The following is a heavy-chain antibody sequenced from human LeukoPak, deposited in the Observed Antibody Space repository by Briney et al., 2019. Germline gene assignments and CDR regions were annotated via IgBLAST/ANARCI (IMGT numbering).Heavy chain of an antibody. CDR3: AREGYDILTGYYRSY. CDR1: GFTVSSNY. J-gene: IGHJ4*02. CDR2: IYSGGST. D-gene: IGHD3-9*01. V-gene: IGHV3-53*01. Sequence: GGSLRLSCAASGFTVSSNYMSWVRQAPGKGLEWVSVIYSGGSTYYADSVKGRFTIPRDNSKNTLYLQMNSLRAGDTAVYYCAREGYDILTGYYRSYWGQGTLVTVTS.